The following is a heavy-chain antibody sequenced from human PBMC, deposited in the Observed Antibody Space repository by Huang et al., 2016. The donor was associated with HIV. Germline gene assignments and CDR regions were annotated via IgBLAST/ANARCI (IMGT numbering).Heavy chain of an antibody. CDR2: ITWNGGII. Sequence: EVQLVESGGAVVQPGGSLRLSCATSGFTFDDYTMHWVRQPPGKGLEWVSLITWNGGIIHYADSVMGRFTISRDNNKKSLFLQMDSVRSEDTALYYCAKVQLGAGAIDYWGQGTLVTVSS. D-gene: IGHD1-26*01. CDR1: GFTFDDYT. J-gene: IGHJ4*02. V-gene: IGHV3-43*01. CDR3: AKVQLGAGAIDY.